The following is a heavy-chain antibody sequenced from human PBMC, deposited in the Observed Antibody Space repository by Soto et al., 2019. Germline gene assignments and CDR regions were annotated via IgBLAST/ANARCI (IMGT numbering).Heavy chain of an antibody. Sequence: GGSLRLSCAASGFTFDDYTMHWVRQAPGKGLEWVSLISWDGGSTYYADSVKGRFTISRDNSKNSLYLQMNSLRTEDTALYYCAKDECGGRFFSSTSCPFQHWGQGTLVTVSS. J-gene: IGHJ1*01. CDR1: GFTFDDYT. V-gene: IGHV3-43*01. D-gene: IGHD2-2*01. CDR3: AKDECGGRFFSSTSCPFQH. CDR2: ISWDGGST.